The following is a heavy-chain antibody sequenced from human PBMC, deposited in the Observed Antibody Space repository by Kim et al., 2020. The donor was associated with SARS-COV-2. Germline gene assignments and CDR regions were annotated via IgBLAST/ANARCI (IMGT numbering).Heavy chain of an antibody. V-gene: IGHV4-34*01. CDR3: ARRKNYYYGMDV. CDR2: INHSGST. CDR1: GGSFSGYY. J-gene: IGHJ6*02. Sequence: SETLSLTCAVYGGSFSGYYWSWIRQPPGKGLEWIGEINHSGSTNYNPSLKSRVTISVDTSKNQFSQKLSSVTAADTAVYYCARRKNYYYGMDVWGQGTTVTVSS.